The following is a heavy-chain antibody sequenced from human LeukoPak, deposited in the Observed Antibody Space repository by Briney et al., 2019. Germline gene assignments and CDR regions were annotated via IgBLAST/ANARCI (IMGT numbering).Heavy chain of an antibody. CDR2: IRYDGSNK. Sequence: SGGSLRPSCAASGFTFSAYGMHWVRQAPGKGLEWVAFIRYDGSNKYYVDSVKGRFTISRDNSKNTLYLQMNSLRAEDTAVYYCAKEGGDYDYDSSGYSAFDIWGQGTMVTVSS. J-gene: IGHJ3*02. CDR3: AKEGGDYDYDSSGYSAFDI. D-gene: IGHD3-22*01. V-gene: IGHV3-30*02. CDR1: GFTFSAYG.